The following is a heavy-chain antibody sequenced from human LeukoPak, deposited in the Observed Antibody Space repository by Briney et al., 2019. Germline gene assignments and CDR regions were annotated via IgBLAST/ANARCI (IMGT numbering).Heavy chain of an antibody. CDR2: IIPIFGTA. Sequence: SVKVSCKASGGTSSSYAISWVRQAPGQGLEWMGGIIPIFGTANYAQRFQGRVTITADESTSTAYMELSSLRSEDTAVYYCASLPYGAAAGTFYVDWGQGTLVTVSS. D-gene: IGHD6-13*01. CDR1: GGTSSSYA. V-gene: IGHV1-69*13. J-gene: IGHJ4*02. CDR3: ASLPYGAAAGTFYVD.